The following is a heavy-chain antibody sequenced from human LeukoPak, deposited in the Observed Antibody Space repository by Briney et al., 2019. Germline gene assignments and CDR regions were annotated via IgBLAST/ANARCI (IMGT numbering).Heavy chain of an antibody. J-gene: IGHJ4*02. CDR1: GFTFRSYG. V-gene: IGHV3-30*18. Sequence: PGRSLRLSCVASGFTFRSYGMHWVRQAPGKGLEWVAVISFDGSNKYYVDSVKGRFTISRDNSKNTFYLQMNSLRAEDTAVYYCAKEDSAWRHFDYWGQGTLVTVPS. CDR2: ISFDGSNK. D-gene: IGHD6-19*01. CDR3: AKEDSAWRHFDY.